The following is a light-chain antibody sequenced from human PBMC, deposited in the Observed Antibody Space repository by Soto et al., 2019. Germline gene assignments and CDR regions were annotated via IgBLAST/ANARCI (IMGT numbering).Light chain of an antibody. CDR3: QEYNSYWT. V-gene: IGKV1-5*03. J-gene: IGKJ1*01. CDR1: QSISSW. CDR2: KAS. Sequence: DIQMTQSPSTLSASVGDRVTITCRASQSISSWLAWYRQKPGKAPKLLIYKASSLESGVPSRFSGSGSGTEFTLTISSLQPDDFGTYYCQEYNSYWTFGQGTKVDIK.